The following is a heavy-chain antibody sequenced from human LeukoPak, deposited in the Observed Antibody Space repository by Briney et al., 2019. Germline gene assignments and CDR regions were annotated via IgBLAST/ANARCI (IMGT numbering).Heavy chain of an antibody. CDR2: IYHRGSA. V-gene: IGHV4-59*12. J-gene: IGHJ2*01. Sequence: SETLSLTCTVSGGSINSYYWSWIRQPPGKGLEWIGYIYHRGSANYKPSLKSRVTISVDTSKNQFSLKLSSVTAADTAVYYCARVSSSWYEDWYFDLWGRGTLVSVSS. D-gene: IGHD6-13*01. CDR1: GGSINSYY. CDR3: ARVSSSWYEDWYFDL.